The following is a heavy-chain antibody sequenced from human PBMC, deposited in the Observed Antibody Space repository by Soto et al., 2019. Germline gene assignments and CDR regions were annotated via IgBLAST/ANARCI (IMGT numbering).Heavy chain of an antibody. CDR1: GFTFGDYA. J-gene: IGHJ4*02. CDR2: IRSKAYGGTT. Sequence: GGSLRLSCTASGFTFGDYAMSWFRQAPGKGLEWVGFIRSKAYGGTTEYAASVKGRFTISRDDSKSIAYLQMNSLKTEDTAVYYCTRPDPMVRGYFDYWGQGTLVTVSS. D-gene: IGHD3-10*01. V-gene: IGHV3-49*03. CDR3: TRPDPMVRGYFDY.